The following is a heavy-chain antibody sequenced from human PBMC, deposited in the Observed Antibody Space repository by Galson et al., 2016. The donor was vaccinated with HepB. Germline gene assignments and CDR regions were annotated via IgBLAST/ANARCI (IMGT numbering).Heavy chain of an antibody. D-gene: IGHD3-10*01. CDR3: ARESDYNIHYFDY. Sequence: SLRLSCAASGFTFSSHWMHWVRQAPGKGLVWVSHITSDGSRTTYADSVKGRFTISRDNSKNTLYLQMNSLRAEDTAVYYCARESDYNIHYFDYWGQGTLVTVSS. CDR1: GFTFSSHW. J-gene: IGHJ4*02. V-gene: IGHV3-74*01. CDR2: ITSDGSRT.